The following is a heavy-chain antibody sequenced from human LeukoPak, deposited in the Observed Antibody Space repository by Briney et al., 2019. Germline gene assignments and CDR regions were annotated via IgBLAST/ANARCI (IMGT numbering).Heavy chain of an antibody. J-gene: IGHJ6*02. V-gene: IGHV4-39*01. CDR1: GGSISSSSYY. D-gene: IGHD6-6*01. CDR3: ASLARPYYYYGMDV. Sequence: SETLSLTCTVSGGSISSSSYYWGWIRQSPGKGLEWIGSIYYSGSTYYNPSLKSRDTISVDTSKNQFSLKLSSVTAADTAVYYCASLARPYYYYGMDVWGQGTTVTVSS. CDR2: IYYSGST.